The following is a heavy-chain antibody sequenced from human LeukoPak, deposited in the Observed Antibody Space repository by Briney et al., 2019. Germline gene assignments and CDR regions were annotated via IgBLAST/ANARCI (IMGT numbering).Heavy chain of an antibody. CDR1: GGSFSGYY. D-gene: IGHD2-15*01. Sequence: SETLSLTCAVYGGSFSGYYWSWIRQPPGKGLEWIGEINHSGSTNYNPSLKSRVTISVDTSKNQFSLKLSSVTAADTAVYYCARGRLGYCSGGCCRHNYFDYWGQETLVTVSS. CDR2: INHSGST. J-gene: IGHJ4*02. CDR3: ARGRLGYCSGGCCRHNYFDY. V-gene: IGHV4-34*01.